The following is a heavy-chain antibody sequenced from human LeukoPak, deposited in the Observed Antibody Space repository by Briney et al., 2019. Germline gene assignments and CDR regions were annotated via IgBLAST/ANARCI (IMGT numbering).Heavy chain of an antibody. CDR3: ARQPDYGGNLNYFDY. CDR2: INHSGST. J-gene: IGHJ4*02. V-gene: IGHV4-34*01. D-gene: IGHD4-23*01. CDR1: GGSFSGYY. Sequence: SETLSLTCAVYGGSFSGYYWSWIRQPPGKGLEWIGEINHSGSTNYNPSLKSRVTISADTSKNQFSLKLSSVTAADTAVYYCARQPDYGGNLNYFDYWGQGTLVTVSS.